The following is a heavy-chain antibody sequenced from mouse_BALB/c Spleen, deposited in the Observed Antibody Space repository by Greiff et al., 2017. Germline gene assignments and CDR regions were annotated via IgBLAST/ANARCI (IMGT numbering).Heavy chain of an antibody. CDR1: GYTFTSYV. CDR3: ARRGGSSYKAYYFDY. Sequence: EVQLQQSGPELVKPGASVKMSCKASGYTFTSYVMHWVKQKPGQGLEWIGYINPYNDGTKYNEKFKGKATLTSDKSSSTAYMELSSLTSEDSAVYYCARRGGSSYKAYYFDYWGQGTTLTVSS. D-gene: IGHD1-1*01. CDR2: INPYNDGT. J-gene: IGHJ2*01. V-gene: IGHV1-14*01.